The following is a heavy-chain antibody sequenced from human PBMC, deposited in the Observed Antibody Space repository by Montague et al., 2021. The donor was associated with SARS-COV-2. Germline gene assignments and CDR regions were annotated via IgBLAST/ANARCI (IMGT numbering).Heavy chain of an antibody. D-gene: IGHD1-1*01. CDR3: ARLGDGVEPSPFLGLGTFFYFSYLDI. CDR2: VKHSGDT. J-gene: IGHJ6*04. V-gene: IGHV4-34*01. Sequence: SETLSLTCAVRGGSFSGYSWIWIRQPPGKGLQWIGEVKHSGDTKYNTSLKSRVAISIDTSKNQFSLKLSSVTAPDTAVYYCARLGDGVEPSPFLGLGTFFYFSYLDIWGKGTAVTVSS. CDR1: GGSFSGYS.